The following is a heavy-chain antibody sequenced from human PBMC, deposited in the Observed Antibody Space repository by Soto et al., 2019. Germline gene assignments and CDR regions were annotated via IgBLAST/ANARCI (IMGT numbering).Heavy chain of an antibody. D-gene: IGHD2-21*02. V-gene: IGHV3-21*01. Sequence: EVQVVESGGGLVKPGGSLRLSCAASGFTFSLYSMNWVRQAPGKGLEWVSSISSTSTYIYSSDSVTGRFTISRDNTKNSLYLQMNSLRAEDTAVYYCARGERVGDAMCDYWGQGTLVTVSS. CDR2: ISSTSTYI. J-gene: IGHJ4*02. CDR1: GFTFSLYS. CDR3: ARGERVGDAMCDY.